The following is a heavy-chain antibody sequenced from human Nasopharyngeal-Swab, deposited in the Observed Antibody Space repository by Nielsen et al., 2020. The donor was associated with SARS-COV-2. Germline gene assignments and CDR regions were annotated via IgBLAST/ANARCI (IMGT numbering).Heavy chain of an antibody. CDR3: ARYGGNGGYYDL. J-gene: IGHJ5*02. CDR1: GGSISPYY. CDR2: VHYSGST. V-gene: IGHV4-59*01. D-gene: IGHD2-15*01. Sequence: SETLSLTCTVSGGSISPYYWSWIRQTPEKGLEWIGFVHYSGSTSYNPSLKSRVTISVDMSKNQFSLKLSSVTAADTAVYYCARYGGNGGYYDLWGQGTLASVSS.